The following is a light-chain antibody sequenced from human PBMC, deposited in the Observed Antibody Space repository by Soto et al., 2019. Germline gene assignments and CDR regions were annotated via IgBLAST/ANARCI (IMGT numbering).Light chain of an antibody. V-gene: IGKV3-15*01. CDR3: QQYNNWPGT. J-gene: IGKJ1*01. Sequence: EIVITQSPATLSVSPGERATLSCRASQSVGSNLAWYQQKPGQAPRLLIYGASTRATGIPARFSGSGSGTEFTLTISSLQSEDFAVYYCQQYNNWPGTFGQGTKVEIK. CDR2: GAS. CDR1: QSVGSN.